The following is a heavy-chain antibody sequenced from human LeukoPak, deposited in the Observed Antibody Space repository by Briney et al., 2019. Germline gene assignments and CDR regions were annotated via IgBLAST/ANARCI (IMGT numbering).Heavy chain of an antibody. CDR3: AKDDSGYLYYFDY. CDR2: ISYDGSNK. CDR1: GFTFSSYA. V-gene: IGHV3-30*18. Sequence: GGSLRLSCAASGFTFSSYAMHWVRQAPGKGLEWVAVISYDGSNKYYADSVKGRFTISRDNSKNTLYLQMNSLRAEDTAVYYCAKDDSGYLYYFDYWGQGTLVTVSS. D-gene: IGHD5-12*01. J-gene: IGHJ4*02.